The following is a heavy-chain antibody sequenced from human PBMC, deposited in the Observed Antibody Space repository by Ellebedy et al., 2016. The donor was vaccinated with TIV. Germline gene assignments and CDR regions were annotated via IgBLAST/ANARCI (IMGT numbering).Heavy chain of an antibody. Sequence: MPSETLSLTCTVSGGSISSYYWSWIRQPPGKGLEWIGYIYYSGSTNYNPSLKSRVTISVDTSKNQFSLKLSSVTAADTAVYYCAGGNPYYYYYGMDVWGQGTTVTVSS. CDR1: GGSISSYY. V-gene: IGHV4-59*08. CDR2: IYYSGST. D-gene: IGHD4-23*01. CDR3: AGGNPYYYYYGMDV. J-gene: IGHJ6*02.